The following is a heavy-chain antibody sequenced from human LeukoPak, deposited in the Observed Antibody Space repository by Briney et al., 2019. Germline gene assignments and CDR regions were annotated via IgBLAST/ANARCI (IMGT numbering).Heavy chain of an antibody. V-gene: IGHV3-30-3*01. CDR1: GFIFSSYA. CDR2: ISSDGSNK. CDR3: ARGEYYGSGSYYPLDY. J-gene: IGHJ4*02. Sequence: PGGSLRLSCAASGFIFSSYAMHWVRQAPGKGLEWVAFISSDGSNKYYADSVKGRFTISRDNSKNTLYLQMNSLGDEDTAVYYCARGEYYGSGSYYPLDYWGQGTLVTVSS. D-gene: IGHD3-10*01.